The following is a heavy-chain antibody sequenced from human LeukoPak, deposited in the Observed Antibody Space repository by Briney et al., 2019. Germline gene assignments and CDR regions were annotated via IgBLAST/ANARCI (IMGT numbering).Heavy chain of an antibody. CDR2: IYYSGGT. CDR3: ARHRGYYYDSSGYSNHDAFDI. D-gene: IGHD3-22*01. Sequence: SETLSLTCTVSGGSISSYYWSWIRQPPGKGLEWIGYIYYSGGTDYNPSLKSRVTISVDTSKNQFSLKLSSVTAADTAVYYCARHRGYYYDSSGYSNHDAFDIWGQGTMVTVSS. J-gene: IGHJ3*02. V-gene: IGHV4-59*08. CDR1: GGSISSYY.